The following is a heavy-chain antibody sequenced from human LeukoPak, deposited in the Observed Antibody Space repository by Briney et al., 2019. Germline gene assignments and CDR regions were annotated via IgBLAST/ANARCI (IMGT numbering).Heavy chain of an antibody. CDR1: GGSFSGYF. D-gene: IGHD6-19*01. J-gene: IGHJ4*02. Sequence: SETLSLTCAVYGGSFSGYFWRWIRQPPGKGLEWIGEINHSGSTNYNPSLESRVIISADTSKNQFSLKLSSVTAADTAVYYCARSPGIAVAGYFDYWGQGTLVTVSS. CDR2: INHSGST. V-gene: IGHV4-34*01. CDR3: ARSPGIAVAGYFDY.